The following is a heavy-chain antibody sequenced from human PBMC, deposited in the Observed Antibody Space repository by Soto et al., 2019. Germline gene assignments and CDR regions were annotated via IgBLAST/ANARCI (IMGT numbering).Heavy chain of an antibody. D-gene: IGHD5-18*01. CDR2: IYYSGST. Sequence: QVQLQESGPGLVKPSETLSLTCTVSGGSISSYYWSWIRQPPGKGLEWIGYIYYSGSTNYNPSLKGRVTISVDPSQNPYPLKLSSVTAAATAVSYCARRYGSCFDSWGQGTLVTVSS. CDR3: ARRYGSCFDS. CDR1: GGSISSYY. J-gene: IGHJ4*02. V-gene: IGHV4-59*08.